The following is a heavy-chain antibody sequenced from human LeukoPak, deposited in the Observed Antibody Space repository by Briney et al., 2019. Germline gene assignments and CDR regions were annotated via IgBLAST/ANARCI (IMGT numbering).Heavy chain of an antibody. CDR1: GFTFRTYW. J-gene: IGHJ4*02. CDR2: IKGDESAR. Sequence: GRSLRLSCAASGFTFRTYWMAWVRQAPGKGLEWVANIKGDESARHQADSVKGRFTISRDNAQNSVYLQMSSLRGEDTAVYYCARDVGGSLDYWGQGTLVTVSS. V-gene: IGHV3-7*01. CDR3: ARDVGGSLDY. D-gene: IGHD1-26*01.